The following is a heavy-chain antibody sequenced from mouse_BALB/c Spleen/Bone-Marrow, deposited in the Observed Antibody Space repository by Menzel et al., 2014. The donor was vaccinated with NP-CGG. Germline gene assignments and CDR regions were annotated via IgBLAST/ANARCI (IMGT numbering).Heavy chain of an antibody. J-gene: IGHJ2*01. Sequence: EVKLQESGGGLVQPGGSRKLSCAASGLTFSSFGMHWVRQAPEKGLEWVAYISSGSSPIFYADTVKGRFTISRDNPKNTLFLQMTSLRSEDTAIYYCTRGGNWEDFDYWGQGTTLTVSS. D-gene: IGHD4-1*01. CDR3: TRGGNWEDFDY. CDR1: GLTFSSFG. V-gene: IGHV5-17*02. CDR2: ISSGSSPI.